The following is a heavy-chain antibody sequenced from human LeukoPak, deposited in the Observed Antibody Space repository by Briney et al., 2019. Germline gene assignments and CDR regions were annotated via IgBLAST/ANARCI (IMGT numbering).Heavy chain of an antibody. CDR3: AELGITMIGGV. CDR1: GFTFSSYE. Sequence: GGSLRLSCAASGFTFSSYEMNWVRQAPGKGLEWVPYISSSCSTIYYADSVKGRFTISRDNAKNSLYLQMNSLRAEDTAVYYCAELGITMIGGVWGKGTTVTISS. J-gene: IGHJ6*04. D-gene: IGHD3-10*02. V-gene: IGHV3-48*03. CDR2: ISSSCSTI.